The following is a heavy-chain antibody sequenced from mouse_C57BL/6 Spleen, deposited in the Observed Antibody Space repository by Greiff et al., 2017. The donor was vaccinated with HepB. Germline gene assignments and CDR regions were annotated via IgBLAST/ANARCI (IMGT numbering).Heavy chain of an antibody. Sequence: EVKVVESEGGLVQPGSSMKLSCTASGFTFSDYYMAWVRQVPEKGLEWVANINYDGSSTYYLDSLKSRFIISRDNAKNILYLQMSSLKSEDTATYYCAREGRDVNYYAMDYWGQGTSVTVSS. D-gene: IGHD1-1*01. CDR1: GFTFSDYY. CDR2: INYDGSST. CDR3: AREGRDVNYYAMDY. V-gene: IGHV5-16*01. J-gene: IGHJ4*01.